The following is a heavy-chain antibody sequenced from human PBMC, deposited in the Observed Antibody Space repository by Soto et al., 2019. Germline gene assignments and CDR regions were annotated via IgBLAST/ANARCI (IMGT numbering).Heavy chain of an antibody. CDR3: ASSAEISSSSGRYYYGMDV. Sequence: PGGALRLSCAASGFTFGSYAMHWVRQAPGKGLEWVAVISYDGSNKYYADSVKGRFTISRDNSKDTLYLQMNSLRAEDTAVYYCASSAEISSSSGRYYYGMDVWGQGTTVTVSS. J-gene: IGHJ6*02. CDR2: ISYDGSNK. CDR1: GFTFGSYA. D-gene: IGHD6-6*01. V-gene: IGHV3-30-3*01.